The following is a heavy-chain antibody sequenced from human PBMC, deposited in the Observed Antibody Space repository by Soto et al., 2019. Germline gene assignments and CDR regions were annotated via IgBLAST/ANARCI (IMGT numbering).Heavy chain of an antibody. CDR3: ARQIYDSDTGPNFQYYFDS. V-gene: IGHV5-10-1*01. CDR2: IDPSDSQT. D-gene: IGHD3-22*01. Sequence: GESLKISCKGSGYSFAGYWVTWVRQKPGKGLEWMGRIDPSDSQTYYSPSFRGHVTISATKSITTVFLQWSSLRASDTAMYYCARQIYDSDTGPNFQYYFDSWGQGTPVTVSS. J-gene: IGHJ4*02. CDR1: GYSFAGYW.